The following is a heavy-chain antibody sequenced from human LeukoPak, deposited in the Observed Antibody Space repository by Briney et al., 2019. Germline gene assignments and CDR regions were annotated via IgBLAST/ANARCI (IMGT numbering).Heavy chain of an antibody. J-gene: IGHJ4*02. CDR2: INHSGST. D-gene: IGHD4/OR15-4a*01. V-gene: IGHV4-34*01. Sequence: KPSETLSLTCAVYGGSFSGYYWSWIRQPPGKGLEWIGEINHSGSTNYNPSLKSRVTISVDTSKNQFSLELSSVTAADTAVYYCARHYGGLDYWGQGTLVTVSS. CDR1: GGSFSGYY. CDR3: ARHYGGLDY.